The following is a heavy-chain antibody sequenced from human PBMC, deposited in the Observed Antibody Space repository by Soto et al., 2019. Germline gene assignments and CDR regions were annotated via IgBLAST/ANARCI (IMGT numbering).Heavy chain of an antibody. V-gene: IGHV3-23*01. CDR2: ISGSGGST. CDR3: AKVTVATISSDYFDY. CDR1: GFNFSSYA. D-gene: IGHD5-12*01. J-gene: IGHJ4*02. Sequence: GGSLRLSCAASGFNFSSYAMSWVRQAPGKGLEWVSAISGSGGSTYYADSVKGRFTISRDNSKNTLYLQMNSLRAEDTAVYYCAKVTVATISSDYFDYWGQGTLVTVSS.